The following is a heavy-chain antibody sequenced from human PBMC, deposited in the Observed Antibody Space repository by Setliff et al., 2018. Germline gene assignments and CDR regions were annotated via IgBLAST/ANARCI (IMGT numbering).Heavy chain of an antibody. V-gene: IGHV1-18*04. CDR1: GYTFTGYY. J-gene: IGHJ4*02. CDR2: ISAQDGNT. D-gene: IGHD1-26*01. Sequence: ASVKVSCKASGYTFTGYYLHWVRQAPGQGLEWMGWISAQDGNTIYAQNFQGRVTMTTDTSTSTAYMELRSLRSDDTAVYYCATSWGATPFDYWGQGTLVTVSS. CDR3: ATSWGATPFDY.